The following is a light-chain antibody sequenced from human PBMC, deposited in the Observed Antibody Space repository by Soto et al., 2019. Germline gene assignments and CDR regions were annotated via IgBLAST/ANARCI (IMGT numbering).Light chain of an antibody. J-gene: IGKJ4*01. CDR1: QSVTTN. V-gene: IGKV3-15*01. CDR3: QQYDRWPVT. CDR2: DAS. Sequence: EVVMTQSPATLSVSPGERVTFSCRASQSVTTNLAWYQHKPGQSPRLLISDASTGASGIPPRFSGSWSGTEFTLTIDRLQSADFAVYYCQQYDRWPVTFGGGTKVEIK.